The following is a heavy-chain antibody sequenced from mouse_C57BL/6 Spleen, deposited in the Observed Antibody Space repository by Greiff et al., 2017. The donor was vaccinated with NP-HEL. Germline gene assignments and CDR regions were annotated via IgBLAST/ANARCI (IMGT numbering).Heavy chain of an antibody. CDR2: ISDGGSYT. J-gene: IGHJ3*01. D-gene: IGHD1-1*01. CDR3: ARGEDYGSSFAY. V-gene: IGHV5-4*01. CDR1: GFTFSSYA. Sequence: EVQLMESGGGLVKPGGSLKLSCAASGFTFSSYAMSWVRQTPEKRLEWVATISDGGSYTYYPDNVKGRFTISRDNAKNNLYLQMSHLKSEDTAMYYCARGEDYGSSFAYWGQGTLVTVSA.